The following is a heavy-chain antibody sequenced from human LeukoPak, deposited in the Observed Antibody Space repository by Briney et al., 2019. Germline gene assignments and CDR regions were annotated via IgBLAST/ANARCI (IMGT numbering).Heavy chain of an antibody. CDR3: ARPIEMATIEALDAFDI. CDR2: ISAYNGNT. J-gene: IGHJ3*02. Sequence: ASVKVSCKASGYTFTSYGISWVQQAPGQGLEWMGWISAYNGNTNYAQKLQGRVTMTTDTSTSTAYMELRSLRSDDTAVYYCARPIEMATIEALDAFDIWGQGTMVTVSS. D-gene: IGHD5-24*01. V-gene: IGHV1-18*01. CDR1: GYTFTSYG.